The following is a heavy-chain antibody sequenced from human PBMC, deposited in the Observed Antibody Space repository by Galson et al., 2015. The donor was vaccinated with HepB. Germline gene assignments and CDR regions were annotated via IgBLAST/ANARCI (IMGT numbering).Heavy chain of an antibody. D-gene: IGHD3-10*01. CDR1: GFTFSSYG. J-gene: IGHJ6*03. Sequence: SLRLSCAASGFTFSSYGMHWVRQAPGKGLEWVAVIWYDGSNKYYADSVKGRFTISRDNSKNTLYLQMNSLRAEDRAVYCCARDRFKDGDYYYYMDVWGKGTTVTVSS. CDR2: IWYDGSNK. V-gene: IGHV3-33*01. CDR3: ARDRFKDGDYYYYMDV.